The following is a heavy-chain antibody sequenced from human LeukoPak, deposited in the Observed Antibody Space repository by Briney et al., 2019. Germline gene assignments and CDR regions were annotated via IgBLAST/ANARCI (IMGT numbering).Heavy chain of an antibody. V-gene: IGHV4-59*08. Sequence: SETLSLTCTVSGGSLSSYYRSWIRQPPGKGLEWIGYIYYSGSTNYNPSLKSRVTISVDTSKNQFSLKLTSVTAADTAVYYCARHTKYSGSYPLDYWGQGTLVTVSS. CDR2: IYYSGST. J-gene: IGHJ4*02. CDR3: ARHTKYSGSYPLDY. CDR1: GGSLSSYY. D-gene: IGHD1-26*01.